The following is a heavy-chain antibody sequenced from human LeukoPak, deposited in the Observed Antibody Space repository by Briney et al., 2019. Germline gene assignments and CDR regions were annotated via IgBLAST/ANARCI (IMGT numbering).Heavy chain of an antibody. V-gene: IGHV4-61*01. D-gene: IGHD3-16*01. CDR3: ARETSQKGAHYMDV. J-gene: IGHJ6*03. CDR2: IYYSGST. CDR1: GYSISSGYY. Sequence: PSETLSLTCTVSGYSISSGYYWGWIRQPPGKGLEWIGYIYYSGSTNYKSSLKSRVTISVDTSKNQFSLKLSSVTAADTAVYYCARETSQKGAHYMDVWGKGTTVTISS.